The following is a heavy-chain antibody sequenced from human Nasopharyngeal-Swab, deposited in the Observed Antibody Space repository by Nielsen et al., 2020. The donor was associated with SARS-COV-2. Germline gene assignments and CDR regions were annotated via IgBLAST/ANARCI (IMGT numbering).Heavy chain of an antibody. Sequence: GESLKISCAASGFTFSSYAMHWVRQAPGKGLEWVAVISYDGSNKYYADSVKGRFTISRDNSKNTLYLQMNSLRAEDTAVYYCARDVVRGYYYGMDVWGQGTTVTVSS. CDR3: ARDVVRGYYYGMDV. D-gene: IGHD3-10*01. J-gene: IGHJ6*02. CDR1: GFTFSSYA. V-gene: IGHV3-30-3*01. CDR2: ISYDGSNK.